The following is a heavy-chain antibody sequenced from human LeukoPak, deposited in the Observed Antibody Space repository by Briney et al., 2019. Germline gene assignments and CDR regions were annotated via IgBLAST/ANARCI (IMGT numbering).Heavy chain of an antibody. D-gene: IGHD6-19*01. CDR2: IKEDGSEK. CDR1: GFTASSYW. Sequence: GGSLRLSCAASGFTASSYWMSWVRQAPGKGLEWVANIKEDGSEKYYVDSVKGRFTISRDNAKKSLYLQMSSLRAEDTAVYYCARDFNPAGYSSGWATCAFWGQGTLVTVSS. CDR3: ARDFNPAGYSSGWATCAF. J-gene: IGHJ4*02. V-gene: IGHV3-7*05.